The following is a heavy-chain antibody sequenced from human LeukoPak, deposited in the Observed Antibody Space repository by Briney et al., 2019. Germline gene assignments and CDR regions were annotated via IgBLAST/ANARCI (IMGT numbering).Heavy chain of an antibody. D-gene: IGHD1-14*01. Sequence: GGSLRLSCEVSGFTFSSYSMTWVRQVPGRGLEWIAYMTASSVTFYYADSVRGRFTISRDNARNSLFLQMNSLTVEDTAVYYCARDRSRAEDDWGQGTLVTVSS. CDR3: ARDRSRAEDD. J-gene: IGHJ4*02. CDR2: MTASSVTF. V-gene: IGHV3-48*04. CDR1: GFTFSSYS.